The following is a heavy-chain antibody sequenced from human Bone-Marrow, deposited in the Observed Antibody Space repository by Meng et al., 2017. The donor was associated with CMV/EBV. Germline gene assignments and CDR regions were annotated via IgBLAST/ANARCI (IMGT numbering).Heavy chain of an antibody. CDR3: ASLTCSTPTCHWAAFDI. CDR1: GFNFSSYW. Sequence: GESLKISCAVSGFNFSSYWMTWVRQAPGKGLEWVANIRQDGSEKYYVDSVKGRFTISRDNAESSLYLQMNSLRAEDTAVYYCASLTCSTPTCHWAAFDIWGQGKLVNV. J-gene: IGHJ3*02. CDR2: IRQDGSEK. V-gene: IGHV3-7*01. D-gene: IGHD2-2*01.